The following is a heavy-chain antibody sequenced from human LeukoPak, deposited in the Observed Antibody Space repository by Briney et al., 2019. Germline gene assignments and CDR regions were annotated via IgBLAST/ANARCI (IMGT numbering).Heavy chain of an antibody. J-gene: IGHJ4*02. CDR1: GGSVNSGSYY. V-gene: IGHV4-61*01. D-gene: IGHD1-26*01. CDR3: AGAAYSGSYHSDY. Sequence: SETLSLTCTVSGGSVNSGSYYWNWIRQPPGKGLEWIGYIYYSGSTNYNPSLKSRVTISVDTSKNQFSLKLSSVTAADTAVYYCAGAAYSGSYHSDYWGQGTLVTVSS. CDR2: IYYSGST.